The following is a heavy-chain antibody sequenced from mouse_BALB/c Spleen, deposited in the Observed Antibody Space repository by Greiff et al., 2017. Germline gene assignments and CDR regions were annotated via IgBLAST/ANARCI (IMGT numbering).Heavy chain of an antibody. CDR3: AREEGLRQGFAY. CDR1: GYTFTNYW. Sequence: LQESGAELVRPGTSVKISCKASGYTFTNYWLGWVKQRPGHGLEWIGDIYPGGGYTNYNEKFKGKATLTADTSSSTAYMQLSSLTSEDSAVYFCAREEGLRQGFAYWGQGTLVTVSA. J-gene: IGHJ3*01. V-gene: IGHV1-63*02. CDR2: IYPGGGYT. D-gene: IGHD2-4*01.